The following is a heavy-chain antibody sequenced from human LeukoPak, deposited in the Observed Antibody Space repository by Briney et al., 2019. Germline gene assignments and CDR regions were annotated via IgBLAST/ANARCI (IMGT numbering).Heavy chain of an antibody. CDR1: GYTFISYG. D-gene: IGHD2-21*02. Sequence: ASVKVSCKASGYTFISYGISWVRQAPGQGLEWMGWISGYNGNTNYAQNLQGRVTMTTDTSTSTAYMELRSLRSNDTAVYYCARGLGVVTAQSEQPKPRYFDLWGRGTQVTVSS. CDR3: ARGLGVVTAQSEQPKPRYFDL. J-gene: IGHJ2*01. V-gene: IGHV1-18*01. CDR2: ISGYNGNT.